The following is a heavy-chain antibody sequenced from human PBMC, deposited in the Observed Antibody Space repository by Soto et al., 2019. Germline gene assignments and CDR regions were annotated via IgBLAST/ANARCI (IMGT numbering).Heavy chain of an antibody. J-gene: IGHJ4*02. V-gene: IGHV4-39*01. CDR3: ATLWAGNFDY. Sequence: ETLSLTCTVSGGSISSSSYYWGWIRQPPGKGLEWVGSIYYSGSTYYNPSLKSRVTISVDTSKNQFSLKLSSVTAADTAVYYCATLWAGNFDYWGQGTLVTVSS. CDR1: GGSISSSSYY. CDR2: IYYSGST. D-gene: IGHD6-19*01.